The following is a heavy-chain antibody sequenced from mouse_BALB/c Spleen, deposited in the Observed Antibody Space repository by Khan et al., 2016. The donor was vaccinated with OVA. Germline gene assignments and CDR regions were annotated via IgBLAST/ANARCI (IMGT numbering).Heavy chain of an antibody. D-gene: IGHD2-14*01. Sequence: VELVESGAELARPGASVKMSCKASGYTFTSYTIHWIKLRPGQGLEWIGFINPSNGYTNYNQQFKDKATLTADKSSTTVYMQLSSLTSDDSAVYNCGRDGAYHRNDGWFAYWGQGTLGTVSA. CDR2: INPSNGYT. CDR3: GRDGAYHRNDGWFAY. CDR1: GYTFTSYT. J-gene: IGHJ3*01. V-gene: IGHV1-4*01.